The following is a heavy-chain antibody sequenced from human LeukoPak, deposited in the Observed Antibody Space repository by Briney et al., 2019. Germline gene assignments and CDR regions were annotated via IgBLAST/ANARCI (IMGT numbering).Heavy chain of an antibody. CDR3: ASDEYGDYSNWFDP. CDR2: IYYSGST. D-gene: IGHD4-17*01. V-gene: IGHV4-31*03. CDR1: GGSISSGGYY. Sequence: PSQTLSLTCTVSGGSISSGGYYWSWIRQHPGKGLEWIGYIYYSGSTYYNPSLKSRVTISVDTSKNQFSLKLSSVTAADTAVYYCASDEYGDYSNWFDPWGQGTLVTVSS. J-gene: IGHJ5*02.